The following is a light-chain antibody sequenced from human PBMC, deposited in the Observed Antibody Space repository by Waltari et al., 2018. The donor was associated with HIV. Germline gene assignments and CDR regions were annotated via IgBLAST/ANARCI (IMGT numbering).Light chain of an antibody. CDR3: CAYASTNSPYYI. V-gene: IGLV2-14*01. J-gene: IGLJ1*01. CDR2: KSF. CDR1: NSDVGAYDF. Sequence: QSALTQPAPVSGSPGQSITISCTGTNSDVGAYDFVSWYQQHPGKAPKLLIYKSFHRASGISDRFSASRSGNTASLTISGLQPEDEADYYCCAYASTNSPYYIFGGGTTVT.